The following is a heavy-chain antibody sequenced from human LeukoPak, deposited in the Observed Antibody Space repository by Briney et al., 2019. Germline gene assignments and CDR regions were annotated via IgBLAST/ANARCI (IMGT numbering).Heavy chain of an antibody. CDR3: ARVLAAAGNNWFDP. J-gene: IGHJ5*02. CDR1: GGSISSGGYY. Sequence: SETLSLTCTVSGGSISSGGYYWAWIRQPPGKGLEWIGSIYPSGSTYYNPSLKSRVTISVDTSKNQFSLKLSSVTAADTAVYYCARVLAAAGNNWFDPWGQGTLVTVSS. CDR2: IYPSGST. D-gene: IGHD6-13*01. V-gene: IGHV4-39*07.